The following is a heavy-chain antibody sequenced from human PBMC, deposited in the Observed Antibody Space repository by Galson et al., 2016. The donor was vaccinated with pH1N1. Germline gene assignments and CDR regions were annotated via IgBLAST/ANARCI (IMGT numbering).Heavy chain of an antibody. J-gene: IGHJ3*02. D-gene: IGHD1-14*01. CDR1: GVSISSHY. CDR3: ARAGNLWRVEAFDI. Sequence: SETLSLTCSVSGVSISSHYWSWIRQPAGKGLAWIGRLYKTGTTKYNPSLKSRVTMSGDTSKNQSSLKLTSVTAADTAVYYCARAGNLWRVEAFDIWGQGTMVTVSS. V-gene: IGHV4-4*07. CDR2: LYKTGTT.